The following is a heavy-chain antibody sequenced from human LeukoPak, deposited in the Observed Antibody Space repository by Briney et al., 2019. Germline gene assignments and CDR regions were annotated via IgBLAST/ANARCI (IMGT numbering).Heavy chain of an antibody. CDR3: VKDQDWGVFEI. D-gene: IGHD7-27*01. Sequence: PGGSLRLSCAASGFTFSSYAMSWVRQAPGKGLEWVSAISGSGGSTYYADSVKGRFTISRDNPTSTVYLQMNSLRAEDTAEYYCVKDQDWGVFEIWGQVTMVTVSS. CDR2: ISGSGGST. J-gene: IGHJ3*02. CDR1: GFTFSSYA. V-gene: IGHV3-23*01.